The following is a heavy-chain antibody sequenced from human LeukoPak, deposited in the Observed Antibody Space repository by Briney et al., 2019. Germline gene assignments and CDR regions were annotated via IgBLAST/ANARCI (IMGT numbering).Heavy chain of an antibody. CDR1: GFTFSNYG. J-gene: IGHJ4*02. D-gene: IGHD6-6*01. CDR3: ASTLSSSPH. V-gene: IGHV3-33*01. CDR2: IWYDGSNK. Sequence: PGRSLRLSCAASGFTFSNYGMHWVRQAPGKGLEWVALIWYDGSNKYYSDSVKGRFTISRDNSKNTLYLQMNSLRAEDTAVYYCASTLSSSPHWCRGTLVTVSS.